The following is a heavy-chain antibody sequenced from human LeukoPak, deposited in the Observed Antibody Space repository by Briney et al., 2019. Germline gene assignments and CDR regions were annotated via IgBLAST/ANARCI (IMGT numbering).Heavy chain of an antibody. J-gene: IGHJ4*02. CDR2: IKQDGSEK. D-gene: IGHD1-14*01. CDR3: ASSRTRTDY. CDR1: GFTLSNYS. V-gene: IGHV3-7*01. Sequence: GGSLRLSCAASGFTLSNYSMNWVRQAPGKGLEWVANIKQDGSEKYYVDSVKGRFTISRDNARNSLYLQMNSLRAEDTAVYYCASSRTRTDYWGQGTLVTVSS.